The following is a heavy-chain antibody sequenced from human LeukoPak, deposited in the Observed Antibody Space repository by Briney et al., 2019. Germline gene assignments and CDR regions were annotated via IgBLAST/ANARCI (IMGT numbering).Heavy chain of an antibody. J-gene: IGHJ4*02. CDR3: AKAAREVLLWFGELPPTIVDY. V-gene: IGHV3-48*03. D-gene: IGHD3-10*01. Sequence: PGGSLRLSCAASGFTFSSYEMKWVRQAPGKGLEWISYISNGGRTIYYADSVKGRFTISRDNAKNSQYLQMNSLRAEDTAVYYCAKAAREVLLWFGELPPTIVDYWGQGTLVTVSS. CDR2: ISNGGRTI. CDR1: GFTFSSYE.